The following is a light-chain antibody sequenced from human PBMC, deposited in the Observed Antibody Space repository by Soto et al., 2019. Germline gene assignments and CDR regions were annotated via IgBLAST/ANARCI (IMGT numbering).Light chain of an antibody. V-gene: IGKV3-20*01. CDR1: QSVSSSY. J-gene: IGKJ2*01. CDR2: GAS. Sequence: EIVLTQSPGTLSLSPGERATLSCRASQSVSSSYLAWYQQKPGQAPRLLIYGASSRATGIPDRFSGSGSGTDFPLTIRRLEPEDFAVYYCQQYGRSPGYTFGQGTKLEIK. CDR3: QQYGRSPGYT.